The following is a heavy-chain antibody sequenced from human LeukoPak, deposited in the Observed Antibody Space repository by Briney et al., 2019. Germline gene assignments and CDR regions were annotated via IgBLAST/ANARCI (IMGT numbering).Heavy chain of an antibody. CDR3: AKGSVAAVVTFIDF. J-gene: IGHJ4*02. CDR2: ISGSGGST. D-gene: IGHD6-13*01. Sequence: GGSLRPSCAASGFTFSRYAMNWVRQAPGKGREWVSVISGSGGSTYYADSVKGRFTISRDNSKNTLFLQMNSRRAEDTAVYYCAKGSVAAVVTFIDFWGQGTLVTVSS. CDR1: GFTFSRYA. V-gene: IGHV3-23*01.